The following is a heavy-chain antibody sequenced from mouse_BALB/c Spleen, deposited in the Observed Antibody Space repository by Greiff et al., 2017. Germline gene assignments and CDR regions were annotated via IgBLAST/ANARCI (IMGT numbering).Heavy chain of an antibody. D-gene: IGHD2-2*01. CDR1: GYTFTSYW. CDR2: INPSTGYT. J-gene: IGHJ4*01. Sequence: VKLQQSGAELAKPGASVKMSCKASGYTFTSYWMHWVKQRPGQGLEWIGYINPSTGYTEYNQKFKDKATLTADKSSSTAYMQLSSLTSEDSAVYFCARGGYDEDYYAMDYWGQGTSVTVSS. CDR3: ARGGYDEDYYAMDY. V-gene: IGHV1-7*01.